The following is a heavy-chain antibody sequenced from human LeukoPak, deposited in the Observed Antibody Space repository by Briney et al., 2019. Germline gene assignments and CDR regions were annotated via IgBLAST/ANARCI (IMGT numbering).Heavy chain of an antibody. CDR3: ARENYDFWSGYIGLPNWFDP. D-gene: IGHD3-3*01. CDR2: IKQDGSEK. V-gene: IGHV3-7*01. J-gene: IGHJ5*02. CDR1: GFTFSSYS. Sequence: GGSLRLSCAASGFTFSSYSMNWVRQAPGKGPEWVANIKQDGSEKYYVDSVKGRFTISRDNAKNSLYLQMNSLRAEDTAVYYCARENYDFWSGYIGLPNWFDPWGQGTLVTVSS.